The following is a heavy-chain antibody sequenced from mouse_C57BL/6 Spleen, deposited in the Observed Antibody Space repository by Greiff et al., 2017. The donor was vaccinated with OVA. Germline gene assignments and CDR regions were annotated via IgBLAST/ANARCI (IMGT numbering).Heavy chain of an antibody. J-gene: IGHJ2*01. D-gene: IGHD1-1*01. CDR2: IHPYNGGT. CDR1: GYTFTDYY. Sequence: EVQLQQSGPVLVKPGASVKMSCKASGYTFTDYYMNWVKQSHGKSLEWIGVIHPYNGGTSYNQKFKGKATLTVDKSSSTAYMELNSLTSEDSAVYYCARSGYYGSLDYWGQGTTLTVSS. V-gene: IGHV1-19*01. CDR3: ARSGYYGSLDY.